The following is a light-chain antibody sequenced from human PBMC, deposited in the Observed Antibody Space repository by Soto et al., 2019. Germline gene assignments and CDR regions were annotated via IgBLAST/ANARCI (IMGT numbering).Light chain of an antibody. CDR1: QNINGW. Sequence: DIQMTQSPSTVSAFVGDRVTITCRASQNINGWLAWYQQKPGKAPKMVIYRTSTLESGVPSRFSGDGSGTEFTLTISRVQSDDFATYVCQQYSSHSRSFGQGTKVEIK. CDR2: RTS. CDR3: QQYSSHSRS. J-gene: IGKJ1*01. V-gene: IGKV1-5*03.